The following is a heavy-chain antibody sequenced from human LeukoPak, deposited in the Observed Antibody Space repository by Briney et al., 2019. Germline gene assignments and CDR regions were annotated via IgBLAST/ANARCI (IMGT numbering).Heavy chain of an antibody. CDR2: IYYSGST. D-gene: IGHD1-26*01. CDR1: GGSISSYY. Sequence: SETLSLTCTVSGGSISSYYWSWIRQPPGKGLEWIGYIYYSGSTSYNPSLKSRVTISVDTSKNQFSLKLSSVTAADTAVYYCAREHNSGSYFDYWGQGTLVTVSS. CDR3: AREHNSGSYFDY. J-gene: IGHJ4*02. V-gene: IGHV4-59*01.